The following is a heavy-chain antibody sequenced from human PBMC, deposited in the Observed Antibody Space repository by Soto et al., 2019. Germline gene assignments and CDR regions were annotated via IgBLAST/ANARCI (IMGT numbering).Heavy chain of an antibody. V-gene: IGHV5-10-1*01. CDR3: AGSLPPPGYSSSWYSRKYYYYYGMDV. Sequence: PGESLKISCKGSGYSFTSYWISWVRQMPGKGLEWMGRIDPSDSYTNYSPSFQGHVTISADKSISTAYLQWSSLKASDTAMYYCAGSLPPPGYSSSWYSRKYYYYYGMDVWGQGTTVTVSS. J-gene: IGHJ6*02. D-gene: IGHD6-13*01. CDR2: IDPSDSYT. CDR1: GYSFTSYW.